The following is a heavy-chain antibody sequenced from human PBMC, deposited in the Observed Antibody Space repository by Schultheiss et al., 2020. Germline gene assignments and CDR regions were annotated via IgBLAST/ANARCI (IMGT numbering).Heavy chain of an antibody. V-gene: IGHV3-23*01. CDR3: AKDTTQLVFTGGYYYYGMDV. Sequence: GGSLRLSCAASGFTFSSYAMSWVRQGPGKGLEWVSTISGSGGSTYYADSVKGRFTISRDNSKNTLYLQMNSLRAEDTAVYYCAKDTTQLVFTGGYYYYGMDVWGQGTTVTVSS. CDR1: GFTFSSYA. J-gene: IGHJ6*02. D-gene: IGHD6-6*01. CDR2: ISGSGGST.